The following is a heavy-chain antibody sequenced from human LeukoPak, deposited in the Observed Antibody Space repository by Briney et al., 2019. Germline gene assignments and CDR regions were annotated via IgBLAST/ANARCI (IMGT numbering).Heavy chain of an antibody. CDR2: IYHSGST. D-gene: IGHD3-16*01. V-gene: IGHV4-4*02. CDR1: GGSISSSNW. Sequence: SGTLSLTCAVSGGSISSSNWWSWVRQPPGKGLEWIGEIYHSGSTNYNPSLKSRVTISVDKSKNHFSLKLSSVTAADTAVYYCARQRDDYVWGRTFDYWGQGTLVTVSS. CDR3: ARQRDDYVWGRTFDY. J-gene: IGHJ4*02.